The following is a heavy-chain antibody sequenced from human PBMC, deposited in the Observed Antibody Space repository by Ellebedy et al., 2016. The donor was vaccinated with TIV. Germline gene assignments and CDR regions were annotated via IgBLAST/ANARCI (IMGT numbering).Heavy chain of an antibody. J-gene: IGHJ4*02. CDR2: ISAYNGNT. CDR1: GYTFTTYG. CDR3: ARRAGYYDPLDY. Sequence: AASVKVSCKASGYTFTTYGISWVRQAPGQGLEWMGWISAYNGNTNYAQKLQGRVTMTTDTSTSTAYMELRSLRSDDTAVYCCARRAGYYDPLDYWGQGTLVTVSS. V-gene: IGHV1-18*01. D-gene: IGHD3-22*01.